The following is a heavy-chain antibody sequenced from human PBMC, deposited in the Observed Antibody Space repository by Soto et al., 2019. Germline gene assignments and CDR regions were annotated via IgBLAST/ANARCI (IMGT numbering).Heavy chain of an antibody. CDR3: ARDGGVAATLANYFDY. Sequence: GGSLRLSCAASGFTFNSYSMNWVRQAPGKGLEWVSSMSRSSRYIYYADSVKGRFTISRDNAKNSVYLEMNSLRAEDTAVYYCARDGGVAATLANYFDYWGQGTLVTVSS. CDR2: MSRSSRYI. D-gene: IGHD2-15*01. V-gene: IGHV3-21*01. J-gene: IGHJ4*02. CDR1: GFTFNSYS.